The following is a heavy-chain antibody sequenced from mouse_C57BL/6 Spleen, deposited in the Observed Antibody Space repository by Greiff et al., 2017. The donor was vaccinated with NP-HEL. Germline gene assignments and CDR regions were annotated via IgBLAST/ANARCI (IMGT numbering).Heavy chain of an antibody. Sequence: EVMLVESGGDLVKPGGSLKLSCAASGFTFSSYGMSWVRQTPDKRLEWVATISSGGSYTYYPDSVKGRFTISRDNTKNTLYLQMSSLKTEETAMYYCARLNRAWFAYWGQGTLVTVSA. V-gene: IGHV5-6*01. CDR2: ISSGGSYT. CDR1: GFTFSSYG. J-gene: IGHJ3*01. CDR3: ARLNRAWFAY. D-gene: IGHD2-14*01.